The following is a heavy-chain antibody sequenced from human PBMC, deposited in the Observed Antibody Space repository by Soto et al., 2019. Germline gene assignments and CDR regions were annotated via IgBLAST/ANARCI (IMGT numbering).Heavy chain of an antibody. CDR2: ISGSGSST. D-gene: IGHD6-19*01. CDR1: GFTFSDYA. CDR3: AKGGLTRSYYYARAV. Sequence: GGSLRLSCAASGFTFSDYAMTWVRQAPGKGLEWVSAISGSGSSTYYAESVKGRFTISRDNPKNTVDLQMNSLSGEDTAVYYCAKGGLTRSYYYARAVWGQGTTGTVCS. V-gene: IGHV3-23*01. J-gene: IGHJ6*02.